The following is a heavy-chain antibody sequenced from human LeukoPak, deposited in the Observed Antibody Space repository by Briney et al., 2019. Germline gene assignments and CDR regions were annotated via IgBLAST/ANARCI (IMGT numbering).Heavy chain of an antibody. J-gene: IGHJ3*02. Sequence: PGGSLRPSCTASGFTFGDYAMSWFRQAPGKGLEWVGFIRSKAYGGTTEYAASVKGRFTISRDDSKSIAYLQMNSLKTEDTAVYYCTRVAVSGCYPDAFDIWGQGTMVTVSS. D-gene: IGHD3-3*01. CDR3: TRVAVSGCYPDAFDI. CDR2: IRSKAYGGTT. V-gene: IGHV3-49*03. CDR1: GFTFGDYA.